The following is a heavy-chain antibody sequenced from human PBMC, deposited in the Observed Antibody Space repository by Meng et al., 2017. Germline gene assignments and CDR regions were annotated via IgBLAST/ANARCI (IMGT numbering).Heavy chain of an antibody. J-gene: IGHJ2*01. D-gene: IGHD6-19*01. V-gene: IGHV4-34*02. Sequence: QGSLQPWGAGLLKPSETLSLTCAVYGGSFSGSYWSWIRQPPGKGLEWIGEINRSGSTNYNPSLKSRVTISVDTSKNQFSLKLNSVTAADTAVYYCAREIAVAAHYYWYFDLWGRGTLVTVSS. CDR3: AREIAVAAHYYWYFDL. CDR2: INRSGST. CDR1: GGSFSGSY.